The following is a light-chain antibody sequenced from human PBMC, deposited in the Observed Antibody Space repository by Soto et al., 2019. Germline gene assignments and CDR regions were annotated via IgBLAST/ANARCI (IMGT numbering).Light chain of an antibody. Sequence: DIQMTQSPSSLSASVGYRVTITCRASQSISSYLNWYQQKPGKAPKLLIYAASSLQSGVPSRFSGSGSGTDFTLTISCLQPEDFATYYCQQSYSTPNTFGQGTKLEIK. CDR2: AAS. CDR3: QQSYSTPNT. V-gene: IGKV1-39*01. CDR1: QSISSY. J-gene: IGKJ2*01.